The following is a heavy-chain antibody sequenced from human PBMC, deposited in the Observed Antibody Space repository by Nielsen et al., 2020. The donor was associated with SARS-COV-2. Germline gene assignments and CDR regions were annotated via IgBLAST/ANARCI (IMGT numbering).Heavy chain of an antibody. V-gene: IGHV3-21*01. CDR3: ARDPGIAAEGPLY. J-gene: IGHJ4*02. CDR1: GFTFGSYS. Sequence: GGSLRLSRAASGFTFGSYSMNWVRQAPGKGLEWVSSISSSSSYIYYADSVKGRFTISRDNAKNSLYLQMNSLRAEDTAVYYCARDPGIAAEGPLYWGQGTLVTVSS. D-gene: IGHD6-13*01. CDR2: ISSSSSYI.